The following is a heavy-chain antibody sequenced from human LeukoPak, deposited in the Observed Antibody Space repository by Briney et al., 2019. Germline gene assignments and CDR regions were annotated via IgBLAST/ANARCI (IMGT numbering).Heavy chain of an antibody. CDR2: ISSSSTII. J-gene: IGHJ3*02. Sequence: GGSLRLSCAASGFTFSSYELYWVRQAPGKGLEWISYISSSSTIIKYADSVRSRFTISRDDARESLYLQMSSLRADDTAIYYCGASRQYVGAFDIWGQGTLVTVSS. CDR3: GASRQYVGAFDI. V-gene: IGHV3-48*03. D-gene: IGHD3-16*01. CDR1: GFTFSSYE.